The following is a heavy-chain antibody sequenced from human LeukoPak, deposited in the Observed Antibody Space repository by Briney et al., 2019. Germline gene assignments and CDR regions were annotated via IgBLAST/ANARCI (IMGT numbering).Heavy chain of an antibody. CDR3: ARGPPRGKYYYMDV. V-gene: IGHV3-13*01. CDR1: GFTFSTSG. Sequence: PGGSLRLSCAASGFTFSTSGMTWVRQAPGQGLEWVSTIGTASDTYYPGSVEGRFTLSRDNAKNSLYLQMNSLTAGDTAVYYCARGPPRGKYYYMDVWGKGTTVTVSS. CDR2: IGTASDT. J-gene: IGHJ6*03. D-gene: IGHD1-1*01.